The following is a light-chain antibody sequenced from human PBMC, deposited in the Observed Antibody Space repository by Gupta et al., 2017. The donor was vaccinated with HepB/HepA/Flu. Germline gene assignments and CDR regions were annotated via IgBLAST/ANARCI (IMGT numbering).Light chain of an antibody. CDR2: GAS. V-gene: IGKV3-20*01. CDR1: KSVSYNY. Sequence: EIVLTQSPGTLSLSPGERATLSCRASKSVSYNYLAWYQQKPGQAPRLLVHGASTRATGIPDRFSGSGYGTNFTLTINRREPDDFAVYYCQQYDSSFMCIFGQGTKLEIK. J-gene: IGKJ2*04. CDR3: QQYDSSFMCI.